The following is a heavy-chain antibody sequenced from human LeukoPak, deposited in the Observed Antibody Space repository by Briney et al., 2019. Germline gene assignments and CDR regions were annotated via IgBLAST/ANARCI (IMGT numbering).Heavy chain of an antibody. Sequence: ASVKVSCKASGYTFTSYGISWVRQAPGQGLEWMGWISADNGNTYYTQKFQGRVTFTTDTSTSTAYMELRSLRSDDTAVYYCARVDILTGYYFFDYWGQGTLVTVSS. CDR2: ISADNGNT. D-gene: IGHD3-9*01. CDR1: GYTFTSYG. V-gene: IGHV1-18*01. CDR3: ARVDILTGYYFFDY. J-gene: IGHJ4*02.